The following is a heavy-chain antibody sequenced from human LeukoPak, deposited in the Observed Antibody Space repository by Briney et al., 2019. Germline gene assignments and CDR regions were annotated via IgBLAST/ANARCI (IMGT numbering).Heavy chain of an antibody. D-gene: IGHD6-19*01. CDR2: IYYNGNT. J-gene: IGHJ5*02. CDR3: AREYSSGLNWFDP. V-gene: IGHV4-59*01. Sequence: SETLSLTCTLSGGSINNYYWSWIRQPPGKGLESIGYIYYNGNTNYNPSLKSRVTISVDTSKNQFSLKLSSVTAADTAVYFCAREYSSGLNWFDPWGQGTLVTVSS. CDR1: GGSINNYY.